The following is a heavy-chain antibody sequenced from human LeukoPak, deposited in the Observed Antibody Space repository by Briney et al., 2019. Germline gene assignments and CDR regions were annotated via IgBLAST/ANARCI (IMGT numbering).Heavy chain of an antibody. Sequence: GGSLQISCQGSGYSFTSYWIGWVRQVPGKGLEWMGIIYPGDSDTRYSPSFQGQVTISADKAISTAYLQWSSLKASDTAMYYCARRADGYDLWFDPWDQGTLVTVS. V-gene: IGHV5-51*01. D-gene: IGHD5-12*01. CDR2: IYPGDSDT. J-gene: IGHJ5*02. CDR3: ARRADGYDLWFDP. CDR1: GYSFTSYW.